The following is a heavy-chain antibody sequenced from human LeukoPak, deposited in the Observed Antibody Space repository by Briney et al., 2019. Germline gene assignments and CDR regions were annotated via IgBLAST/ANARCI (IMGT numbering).Heavy chain of an antibody. CDR3: ARDPTGFWYFDL. J-gene: IGHJ2*01. Sequence: GGSLRLSCAASGFTFGSYWMSWVRQAPGKGLEWVSSISSSSSYIYYADSVKGRFTISRDNAKNLLYLQMNSLRAEDTAVYYCARDPTGFWYFDLWGRGTLVTVSS. V-gene: IGHV3-21*01. CDR2: ISSSSSYI. CDR1: GFTFGSYW.